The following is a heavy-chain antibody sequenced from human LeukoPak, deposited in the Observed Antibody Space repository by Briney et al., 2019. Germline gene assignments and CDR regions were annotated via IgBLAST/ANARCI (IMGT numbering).Heavy chain of an antibody. CDR1: DASISNYY. V-gene: IGHV4-59*01. J-gene: IGHJ4*02. D-gene: IGHD3-22*01. Sequence: SETLSLTCTVSDASISNYYWSWIRQPPEKGLEWIGYIYSSGSTNYNPSLKSRLAFSVDTSKNQFSLKLSSVTAADTAVYYCARDYYRSEPGFDYWGQGTLVTVSS. CDR2: IYSSGST. CDR3: ARDYYRSEPGFDY.